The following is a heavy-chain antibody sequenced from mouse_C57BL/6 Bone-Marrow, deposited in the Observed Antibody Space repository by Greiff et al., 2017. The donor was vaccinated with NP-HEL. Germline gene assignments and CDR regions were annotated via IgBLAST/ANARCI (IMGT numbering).Heavy chain of an antibody. Sequence: QVQLQQPGAELVRPGTSVKLSCKASGYTFTSYWMHWVKQRPGQGLEWIGVIDPSDSYTNYNQKFKGKATLTVDTSSSTAYMQLSSLTSEDSAVYYWARGYFSGHYAMDYWGQGTSVTVSS. J-gene: IGHJ4*01. V-gene: IGHV1-59*01. CDR3: ARGYFSGHYAMDY. D-gene: IGHD3-1*01. CDR2: IDPSDSYT. CDR1: GYTFTSYW.